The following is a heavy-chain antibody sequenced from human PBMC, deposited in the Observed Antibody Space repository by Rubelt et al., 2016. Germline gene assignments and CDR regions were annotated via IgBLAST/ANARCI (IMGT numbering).Heavy chain of an antibody. V-gene: IGHV1-18*01. Sequence: QVQLVQSGAEVKKPGASVKVSCQASGYTFTSYGISWVRQAPGQGLEWMGWISAYNGNTNYAQKLQGSVTMTTDTSTSTAYMELRSLRSDDTAVYYCARDPLPVRGVIMTPTHWGQGTLVTVSS. CDR2: ISAYNGNT. CDR1: GYTFTSYG. D-gene: IGHD3-10*01. J-gene: IGHJ4*02. CDR3: ARDPLPVRGVIMTPTH.